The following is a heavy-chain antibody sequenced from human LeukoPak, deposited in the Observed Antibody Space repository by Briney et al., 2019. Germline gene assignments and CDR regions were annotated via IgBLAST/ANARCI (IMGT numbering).Heavy chain of an antibody. Sequence: GGSLRLSCAASGFTFSSYAMSWVRQAPGKGLEWVSAISGSGGSAYYADSVKGRFTISRDNSKNTLYLQMNSLRAEDTAVYYCAKDLDVGSSSGYPDRDYWGQGTLVTVSS. V-gene: IGHV3-23*01. J-gene: IGHJ4*02. CDR2: ISGSGGSA. CDR1: GFTFSSYA. CDR3: AKDLDVGSSSGYPDRDY. D-gene: IGHD3-22*01.